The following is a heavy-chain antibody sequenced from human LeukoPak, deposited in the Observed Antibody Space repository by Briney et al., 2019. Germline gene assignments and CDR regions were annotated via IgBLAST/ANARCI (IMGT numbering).Heavy chain of an antibody. CDR2: IFYSGST. D-gene: IGHD3-10*01. Sequence: SETLSLTCTVSGGSISTSSYYWGWVRQPPGKGLEWIGNIFYSGSTYYSPSLKSRVTISVDTSKNQFSLKLSPVTAADTAVYYCARRKVRGVTEYRYFDYWGQGTLVTVSS. J-gene: IGHJ4*02. CDR3: ARRKVRGVTEYRYFDY. V-gene: IGHV4-39*07. CDR1: GGSISTSSYY.